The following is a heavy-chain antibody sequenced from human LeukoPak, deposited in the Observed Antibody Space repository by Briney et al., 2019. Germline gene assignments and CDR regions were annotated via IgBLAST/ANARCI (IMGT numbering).Heavy chain of an antibody. Sequence: GGSLRLPCAASGFTFSSYSMNWVRQAPGKGLEWVSYISSSSSTIYYADSVKGRFTISRDNAKNSLYLQMNSLRAEDTAVYYCARDLQQLGQHNFDYWGQGTLVTVSS. CDR1: GFTFSSYS. J-gene: IGHJ4*02. CDR3: ARDLQQLGQHNFDY. V-gene: IGHV3-48*01. D-gene: IGHD6-13*01. CDR2: ISSSSSTI.